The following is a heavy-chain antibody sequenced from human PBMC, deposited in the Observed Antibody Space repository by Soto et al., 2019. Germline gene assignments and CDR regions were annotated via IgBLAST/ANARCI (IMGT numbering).Heavy chain of an antibody. CDR3: ASPRDYCVPTSNCFIAFDI. CDR1: GFSFGDYI. D-gene: IGHD2-21*01. J-gene: IGHJ3*02. V-gene: IGHV3-21*01. CDR2: ISHSGSYI. Sequence: AQLVESGGSLVKPGGSLRLSCAASGFSFGDYIMNWVRQALGRGLVWVASISHSGSYIFYADSVKGRFTISRDNSRDSLYLQMTSLRVDDTAIYYCASPRDYCVPTSNCFIAFDIWGQGTRVTVSS.